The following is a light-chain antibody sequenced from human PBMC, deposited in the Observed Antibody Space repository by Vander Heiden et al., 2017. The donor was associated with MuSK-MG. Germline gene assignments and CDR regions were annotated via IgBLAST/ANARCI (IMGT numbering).Light chain of an antibody. CDR1: SSDVGGYNY. V-gene: IGLV2-14*03. CDR3: SSYTSSSTVV. Sequence: QSALTQPSSVSGSPGQSIPISCTGTSSDVGGYNYVSWYQQQPGKAPKLMIYDVSNRPSGVSKRFSGSKSGNTASLTISGLQAEDEADYYCSSYTSSSTVVFGGGTKLTVL. CDR2: DVS. J-gene: IGLJ2*01.